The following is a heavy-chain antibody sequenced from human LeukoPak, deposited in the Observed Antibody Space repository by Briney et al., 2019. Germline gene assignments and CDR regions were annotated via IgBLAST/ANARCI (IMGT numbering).Heavy chain of an antibody. D-gene: IGHD2-15*01. J-gene: IGHJ4*02. CDR1: GYTFTSYG. CDR2: ISAYNGNT. V-gene: IGHV1-18*01. Sequence: ASVKVSCKASGYTFTSYGISWVRQAPGQGLEWMGWISAYNGNTNYAQKLQGRVTMTTDTSTSTAYMELRSLRSDDTAVYYCARSRDCSGGSCTRDYFDCWGQGTLVTVSS. CDR3: ARSRDCSGGSCTRDYFDC.